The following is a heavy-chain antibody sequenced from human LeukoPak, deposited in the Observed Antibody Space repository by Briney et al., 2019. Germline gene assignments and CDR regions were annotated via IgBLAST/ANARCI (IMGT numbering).Heavy chain of an antibody. CDR1: GYAFTSYG. Sequence: ASVKVSCKASGYAFTSYGISWVRQAPGRGLEWMGWISAYNGNTNYAQKLQGRVTMTTDTSTSTAYMELRSLRSDDTAVYYCVREGCSSTSCYPNYWGQGALVTVSS. V-gene: IGHV1-18*04. CDR3: VREGCSSTSCYPNY. J-gene: IGHJ4*02. D-gene: IGHD2-2*01. CDR2: ISAYNGNT.